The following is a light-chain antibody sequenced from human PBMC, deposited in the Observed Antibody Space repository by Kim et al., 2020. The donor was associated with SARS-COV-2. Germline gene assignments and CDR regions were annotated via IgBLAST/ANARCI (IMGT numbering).Light chain of an antibody. CDR1: TNNVVDQG. V-gene: IGLV10-54*01. J-gene: IGLJ3*02. Sequence: RPTATLTCTGNTNNVVDQGAAWLQQHQGHPPKLLSYRNNNRPSGISERFSASRSGNTASLTITGLQPEDETDYYCSAWDSSLNGWLFGGGTQLTVL. CDR3: SAWDSSLNGWL. CDR2: RNN.